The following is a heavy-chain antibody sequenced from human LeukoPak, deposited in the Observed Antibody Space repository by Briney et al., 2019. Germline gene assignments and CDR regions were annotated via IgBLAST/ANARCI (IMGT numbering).Heavy chain of an antibody. CDR1: GGSITSNY. J-gene: IGHJ4*02. CDR3: ARYGTGWYAFDY. CDR2: TYYDGSI. Sequence: PSETLSLTCTVSGGSITSNYWSWIRQPPGKGLEWIGYTYYDGSINYNPSLKSRVTISVDTSKSQLSLNLTSVTAADTAVYYCARYGTGWYAFDYWGQGTLVTVSS. V-gene: IGHV4-59*08. D-gene: IGHD6-19*01.